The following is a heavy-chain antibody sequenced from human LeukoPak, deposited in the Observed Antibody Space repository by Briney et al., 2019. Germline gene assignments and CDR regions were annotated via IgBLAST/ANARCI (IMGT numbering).Heavy chain of an antibody. V-gene: IGHV3-23*01. CDR1: GFTFSSYA. CDR2: ISGSGGRA. J-gene: IGHJ1*01. Sequence: PGGSLRLSCAGSGFTFSSYAMSWVRQAPGKGLEWVSAISGSGGRAYYADSVKGRFTISRDNSQNTLYVQMNSLRAEDTAVYYCAKSAGYSSNWYNVEYLQDWGQGTLVTVSS. D-gene: IGHD6-13*01. CDR3: AKSAGYSSNWYNVEYLQD.